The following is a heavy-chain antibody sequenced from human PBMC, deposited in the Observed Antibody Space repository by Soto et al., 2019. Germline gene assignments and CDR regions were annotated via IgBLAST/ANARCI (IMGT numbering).Heavy chain of an antibody. J-gene: IGHJ4*02. CDR1: GDSITSGGYY. Sequence: QVQLQESGPGLVKPSQTLSLTCTVTGDSITSGGYYWSWIRQHPGKGLEWLGYIYGSGGSGSTLYNPSLKSRTTLSEDKSQTQFSLTLSSVTVADTAVYFCARKQAGYLYGINYWGQGTLVTVSS. CDR3: ARKQAGYLYGINY. D-gene: IGHD2-15*01. V-gene: IGHV4-31*03. CDR2: IYGSGGSGST.